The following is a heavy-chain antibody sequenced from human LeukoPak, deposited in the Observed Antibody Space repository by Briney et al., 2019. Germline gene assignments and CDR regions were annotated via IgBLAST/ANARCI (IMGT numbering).Heavy chain of an antibody. D-gene: IGHD3-10*01. CDR3: ARGFGTLWSHNYWFDP. V-gene: IGHV3-15*01. J-gene: IGHJ5*02. CDR2: IKSKTDGGTT. Sequence: GGSLRLSCAASGFTFINAWMSWVRQAPGKGLEWVGRIKSKTDGGTTDYAAPVKGRFTISRDNSKNTLYLQMNSLRAEDTAVYYCARGFGTLWSHNYWFDPWGQGTLVTVSS. CDR1: GFTFINAW.